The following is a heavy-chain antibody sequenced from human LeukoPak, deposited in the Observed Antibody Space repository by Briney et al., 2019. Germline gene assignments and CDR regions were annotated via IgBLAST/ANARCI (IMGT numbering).Heavy chain of an antibody. CDR2: IKSDGSTT. CDR3: ARVGGRGSIGGDC. J-gene: IGHJ4*02. V-gene: IGHV3-74*03. CDR1: GFTFSTYW. D-gene: IGHD3-10*01. Sequence: GGSLRLSCAASGFTFSTYWMHWVRQAPGKGLVWVSRIKSDGSTTTYADFVKGRFTVSRDNARNTLYLQMSSLRAEDTAMYFCARVGGRGSIGGDCWGQGTLVTVSS.